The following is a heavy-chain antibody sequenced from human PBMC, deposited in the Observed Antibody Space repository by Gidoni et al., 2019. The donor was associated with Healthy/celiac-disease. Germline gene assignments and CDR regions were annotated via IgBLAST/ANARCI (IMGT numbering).Heavy chain of an antibody. D-gene: IGHD2-21*01. CDR2: IKSKTDGGTT. CDR3: TTDATPFFRGGSLFNY. CDR1: GFTCRNAW. J-gene: IGHJ4*02. Sequence: EVQLVESGGGLVKPGGSLRLSCAASGFTCRNAWMSGVRQAPGKGLEWVGRIKSKTDGGTTDYAEPVKGRFTISRDDSKNTLYLQMNSLKTEDTAVYYCTTDATPFFRGGSLFNYWGQGTLVTVSS. V-gene: IGHV3-15*01.